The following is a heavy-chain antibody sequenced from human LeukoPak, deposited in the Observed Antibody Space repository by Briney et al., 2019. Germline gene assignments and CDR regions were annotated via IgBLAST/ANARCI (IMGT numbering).Heavy chain of an antibody. CDR1: GFTFSNAW. D-gene: IGHD6-13*01. CDR2: IKSKTDGGTT. CDR3: TTLGYSSSWYYFDY. J-gene: IGHJ4*02. V-gene: IGHV3-15*01. Sequence: GGSLRLSCAASGFTFSNAWMSWVRQAPGKGLEWVGRIKSKTDGGTTDYAAPVKGRFTISRDDSKNTLYLQMNSLKTEDTAVYYCTTLGYSSSWYYFDYWGRGTLVTVSS.